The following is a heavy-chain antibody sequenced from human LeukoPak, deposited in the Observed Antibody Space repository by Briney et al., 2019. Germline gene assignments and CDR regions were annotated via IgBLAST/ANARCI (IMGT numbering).Heavy chain of an antibody. CDR1: GYSFSNYW. CDR3: ARVSIAAAGTADAFDI. D-gene: IGHD6-13*01. CDR2: IYPGDSDT. J-gene: IGHJ3*02. V-gene: IGHV5-51*01. Sequence: GESLKISCKGSGYSFSNYWIGWVRQMPGKGLEWMGIIYPGDSDTRYSPSFQGQVTISADKSISTAYLQWSSLKASDTAMYYCARVSIAAAGTADAFDIWGQGTMVTVSS.